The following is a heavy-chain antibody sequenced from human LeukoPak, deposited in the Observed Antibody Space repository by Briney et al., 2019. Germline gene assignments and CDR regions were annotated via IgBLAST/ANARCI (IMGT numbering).Heavy chain of an antibody. J-gene: IGHJ4*02. V-gene: IGHV3-30*04. CDR1: GFTFSSYA. Sequence: PGGSLRLSCAASGFTFSSYAMHWVRQPPGKGLEWVAVISYDGSNKYYADSVKGRFTISRDNAKNSLYLQMNSLRAEDTAVYYCARDLGGYNWNYDYWGQGTLVTVSS. CDR2: ISYDGSNK. D-gene: IGHD1-7*01. CDR3: ARDLGGYNWNYDY.